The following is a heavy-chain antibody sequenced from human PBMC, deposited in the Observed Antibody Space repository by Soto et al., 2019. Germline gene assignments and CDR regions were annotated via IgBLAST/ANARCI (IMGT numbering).Heavy chain of an antibody. CDR3: ARDRGGNALDY. V-gene: IGHV1-18*01. J-gene: IGHJ4*02. CDR2: ISANNGNT. Sequence: QVQLVQSGAEVKKPGASVKVSCKASGYTFTNYGISWVRQAPGQGLEWMGWISANNGNTNYEQKLQGRVTMTTDTSTSAADMELRSLRPDGTAVYYCARDRGGNALDYWGQGTLVTVSS. CDR1: GYTFTNYG. D-gene: IGHD3-10*01.